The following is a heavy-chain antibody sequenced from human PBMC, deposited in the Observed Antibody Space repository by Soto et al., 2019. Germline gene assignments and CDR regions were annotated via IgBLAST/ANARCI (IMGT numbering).Heavy chain of an antibody. CDR3: ATSYGSGYRAFDY. Sequence: QVQLVQSGAEVKRPGSSVKVSCKASGDTFSVYSINWVRQAPGLGLEWMGRVNPILSLSNYAQRFQGRVTMFADKSTSTAYMVISSLRSEDTAIYYCATSYGSGYRAFDYWGQGAQVIVSS. V-gene: IGHV1-69*02. J-gene: IGHJ4*02. CDR2: VNPILSLS. D-gene: IGHD3-10*01. CDR1: GDTFSVYS.